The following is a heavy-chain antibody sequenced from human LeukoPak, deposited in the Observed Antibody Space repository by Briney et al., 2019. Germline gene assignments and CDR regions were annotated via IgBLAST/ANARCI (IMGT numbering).Heavy chain of an antibody. D-gene: IGHD5/OR15-5a*01. CDR3: ARDVSVSGMDV. CDR1: GFILSNYW. CDR2: IKTDGSEK. Sequence: GGSLRLSCAASGFILSNYWMSWVRQTPGKGLEWVANIKTDGSEKYYVDSVKGRFTISRDNPKNSLYLQMNSLTAEDTAIYYSARDVSVSGMDVWGQGTTVTVSS. J-gene: IGHJ6*02. V-gene: IGHV3-7*01.